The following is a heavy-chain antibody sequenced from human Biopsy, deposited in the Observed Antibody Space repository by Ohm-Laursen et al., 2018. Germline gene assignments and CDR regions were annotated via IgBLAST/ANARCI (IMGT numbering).Heavy chain of an antibody. V-gene: IGHV4-59*08. J-gene: IGHJ3*02. Sequence: GTLSLTCTVSGGSISGSSWSWIRQAPGKGLEWIGYISYSRGTNYNPSLKSRITISVDTSKNQFSRKLTSGTAADTAVYYCAKHGSGWTGDDAFHIWGQGTMVTVSS. D-gene: IGHD6-19*01. CDR2: ISYSRGT. CDR1: GGSISGSS. CDR3: AKHGSGWTGDDAFHI.